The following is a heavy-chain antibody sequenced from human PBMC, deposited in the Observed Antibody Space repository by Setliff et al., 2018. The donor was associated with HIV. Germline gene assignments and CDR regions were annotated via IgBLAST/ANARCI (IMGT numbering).Heavy chain of an antibody. CDR3: ARQGDYHILTGYYSGPHDAFDI. CDR1: GYSFTSYW. J-gene: IGHJ3*02. D-gene: IGHD3-9*01. CDR2: IYPRDSDT. V-gene: IGHV5-51*01. Sequence: GESLKISCKGSGYSFTSYWIAWVRQMPGKGLEWMGLIYPRDSDTRYSPSFQGQVTISVDKSISTAYLHWSSLKASDTAMYYCARQGDYHILTGYYSGPHDAFDIWGQGTMVTVSS.